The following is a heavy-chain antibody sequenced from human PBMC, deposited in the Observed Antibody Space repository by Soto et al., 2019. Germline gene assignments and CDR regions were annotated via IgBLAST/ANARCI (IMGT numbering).Heavy chain of an antibody. J-gene: IGHJ6*02. V-gene: IGHV3-33*01. CDR1: GFTFSSYA. Sequence: GGSLRLSCAASGFTFSSYAMRWVRQAPGKGLEWVAVIWYDGSNQYYVDSVKGRFTISRDSSKNTLYLQMNSLRAEDTAVYYCARDRNIMVPGSYIYYGLDVWGQGTTVTVS. CDR2: IWYDGSNQ. D-gene: IGHD3-10*01. CDR3: ARDRNIMVPGSYIYYGLDV.